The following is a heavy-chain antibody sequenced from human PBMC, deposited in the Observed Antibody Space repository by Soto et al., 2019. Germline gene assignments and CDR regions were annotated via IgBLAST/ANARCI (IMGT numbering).Heavy chain of an antibody. V-gene: IGHV3-30*18. CDR1: GFTFSSYG. CDR3: AKDRKEYCSSTSCYRQYYFDY. CDR2: ISYDGSNK. J-gene: IGHJ4*02. D-gene: IGHD2-2*01. Sequence: QVQLVESGGGVVQPGRSLRLSCAASGFTFSSYGMHWVRQAPGKGLEWVAVISYDGSNKYYADSVKGRFTISRDNSKNKLYLKMNSLRAEDTAVYYCAKDRKEYCSSTSCYRQYYFDYWGQGTLVTVSS.